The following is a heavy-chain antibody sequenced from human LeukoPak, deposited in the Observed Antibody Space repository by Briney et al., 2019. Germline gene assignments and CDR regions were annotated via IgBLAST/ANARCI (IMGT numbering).Heavy chain of an antibody. Sequence: PSETLSLTCAVYGGSFSGYYWSWIRQPPGKGLEWIGEINYSGSTNYNPSLKSRVTISVDKSKNQFSLKLSSVTAADTAVYYCARALGGYCSGGSCYYDDYWGQGTLVTVSS. J-gene: IGHJ4*02. V-gene: IGHV4-34*01. CDR2: INYSGST. D-gene: IGHD2-15*01. CDR1: GGSFSGYY. CDR3: ARALGGYCSGGSCYYDDY.